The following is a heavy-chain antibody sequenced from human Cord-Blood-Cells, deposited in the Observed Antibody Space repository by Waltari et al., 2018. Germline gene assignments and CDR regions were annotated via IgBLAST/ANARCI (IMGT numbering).Heavy chain of an antibody. CDR3: AGASSGSYYKGYYYGMDV. Sequence: QVQLQESGPGLVKPSETLSLTCAVSGYSISSGYYWGWIRQPPGKGLEWIGSIYHSGSTSYTPSLKSRVTISVDTSKNQFSLKLSSVTAADTAVYYCAGASSGSYYKGYYYGMDVWGQGTTVTVSS. D-gene: IGHD3-10*01. V-gene: IGHV4-38-2*01. J-gene: IGHJ6*02. CDR1: GYSISSGYY. CDR2: IYHSGST.